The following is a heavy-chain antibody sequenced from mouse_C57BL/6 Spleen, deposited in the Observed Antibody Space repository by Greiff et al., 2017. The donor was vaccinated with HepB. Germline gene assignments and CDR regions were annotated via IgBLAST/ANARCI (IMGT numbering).Heavy chain of an antibody. D-gene: IGHD1-1*01. Sequence: VKLMESGAELVKPGASVKISCKASGYAFSSYWMNWVKQRPGKGLEWIGQIYPGDGDTNYNGKFKGKATLTADKSSSTAYMQLSSLTSEDSAVYFCAREGDYGSSYSYYYAMDYWGQGTSVTVSS. J-gene: IGHJ4*01. CDR1: GYAFSSYW. CDR3: AREGDYGSSYSYYYAMDY. V-gene: IGHV1-80*01. CDR2: IYPGDGDT.